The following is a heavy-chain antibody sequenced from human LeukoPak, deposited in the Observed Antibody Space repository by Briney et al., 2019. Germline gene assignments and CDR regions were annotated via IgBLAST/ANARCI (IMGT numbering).Heavy chain of an antibody. V-gene: IGHV1-24*01. CDR2: FEPEDGET. D-gene: IGHD4-23*01. J-gene: IGHJ4*02. CDR3: ATEGDYGGKLRDFDY. Sequence: ASVKVSCKVSGYTLTELSMHWVRQAPGKGLEWMGGFEPEDGETIYAQKFQGRVTMTEDTSTDTAYMELSSLRSEVTAVYYCATEGDYGGKLRDFDYWGQGTLVTVSS. CDR1: GYTLTELS.